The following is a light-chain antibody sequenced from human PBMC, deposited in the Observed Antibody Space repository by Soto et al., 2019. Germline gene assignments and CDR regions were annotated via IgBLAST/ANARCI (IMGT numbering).Light chain of an antibody. CDR2: GNS. CDR3: QSYDSSLSGYV. CDR1: SSNIGAGYD. J-gene: IGLJ1*01. V-gene: IGLV1-40*01. Sequence: QSVLTQPPSVSGAPGQRVTISCTGSSSNIGAGYDVHWYQQLPGTAPKLLIYGNSNRPSGVPDRFSGSKSSTSAFLAITGLQAEDEADYYCQSYDSSLSGYVFGTGTKLTVL.